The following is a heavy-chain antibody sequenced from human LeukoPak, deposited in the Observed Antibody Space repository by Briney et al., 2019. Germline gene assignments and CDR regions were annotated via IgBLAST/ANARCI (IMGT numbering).Heavy chain of an antibody. J-gene: IGHJ3*02. Sequence: GGSLRLSCAASGFTFSSYAMSWVRQAPGKGLEWVANIKQDGSEKYYVDSVKGRFTISRDNAKNSLYLQMNSLRAEDMALYYCAKASGSYLEDGAFDIWGQGTMVTVSS. CDR1: GFTFSSYA. V-gene: IGHV3-7*03. CDR2: IKQDGSEK. D-gene: IGHD1-26*01. CDR3: AKASGSYLEDGAFDI.